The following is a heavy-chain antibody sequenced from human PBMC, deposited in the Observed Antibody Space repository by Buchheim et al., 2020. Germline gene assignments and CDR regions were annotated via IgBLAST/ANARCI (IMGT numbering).Heavy chain of an antibody. D-gene: IGHD6-19*01. CDR3: ARDSSGWYGTAYFDY. CDR2: MYHSGST. J-gene: IGHJ4*02. CDR1: GGSISSGGYS. Sequence: QLQLQESGSGLVKPSQTLSLTCAVSGGSISSGGYSWSWIRQAPGKGLEWIGYMYHSGSTYYNPSLTSRVTISVDRSKNQFSLKLSSVTAADTAVYFCARDSSGWYGTAYFDYWGQGTL. V-gene: IGHV4-30-2*01.